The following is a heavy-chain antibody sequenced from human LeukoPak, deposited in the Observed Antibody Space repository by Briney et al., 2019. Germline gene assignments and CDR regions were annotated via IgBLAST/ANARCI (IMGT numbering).Heavy chain of an antibody. V-gene: IGHV4-39*01. Sequence: SETLSLTCTVSGGSISSSSYYWGWIRQPPGKGLEWIASIYYSGSTYDNPSLKSRVTISVDTSMNQFSLKLNSVTAADTAVYYCARHIGGGIEDMDVWGKGTKVTVSS. CDR2: IYYSGST. CDR1: GGSISSSSYY. D-gene: IGHD3-16*02. J-gene: IGHJ6*03. CDR3: ARHIGGGIEDMDV.